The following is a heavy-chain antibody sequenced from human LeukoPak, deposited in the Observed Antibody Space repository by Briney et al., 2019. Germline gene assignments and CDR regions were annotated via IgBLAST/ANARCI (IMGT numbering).Heavy chain of an antibody. CDR1: GFTFSSYG. CDR3: AKDFYGDYSGSCFDY. D-gene: IGHD4-17*01. Sequence: PGGSLRLSCAASGFTFSSYGMHWVRQAPGKGLEWVAFIRHDGSNKYYADSVKGRFTISRDNSKNTLYLQMNSLRAEDTAVYYCAKDFYGDYSGSCFDYWGQGTLVTVSS. J-gene: IGHJ4*02. V-gene: IGHV3-30*02. CDR2: IRHDGSNK.